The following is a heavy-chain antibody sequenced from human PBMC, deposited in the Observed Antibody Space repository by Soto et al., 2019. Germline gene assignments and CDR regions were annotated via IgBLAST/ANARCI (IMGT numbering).Heavy chain of an antibody. CDR2: VNHSGST. D-gene: IGHD2-21*02. V-gene: IGHV4-34*01. CDR1: GGSFSGYY. J-gene: IGHJ4*02. CDR3: ARQRTSVVTQAYFDV. Sequence: PSETLSLTCAVYGGSFSGYYWSWIRQPPGKGLEWIGEVNHSGSTNYNPSLRSRVSMSIDTSKDQFSLKPKSVTAADTALYFCARQRTSVVTQAYFDVWGPGSLVTVSS.